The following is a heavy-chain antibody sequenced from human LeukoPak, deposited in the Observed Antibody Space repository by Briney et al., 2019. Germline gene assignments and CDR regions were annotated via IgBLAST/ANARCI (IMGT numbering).Heavy chain of an antibody. J-gene: IGHJ4*02. Sequence: SETLSLTCTVSGASVCDYYWSWIRQAAGKGLEWLGRIYTSGNTIYNPSLQSRVTISVDVSKNQFSLRLISMTAADTGIYYCAVDNREFWGQGTLVTVSS. D-gene: IGHD3-10*01. CDR2: IYTSGNT. V-gene: IGHV4-4*07. CDR3: AVDNREF. CDR1: GASVCDYY.